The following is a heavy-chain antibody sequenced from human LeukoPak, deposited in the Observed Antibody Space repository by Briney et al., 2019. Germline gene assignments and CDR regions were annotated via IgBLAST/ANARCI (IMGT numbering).Heavy chain of an antibody. CDR1: GGSFSGYY. J-gene: IGHJ6*03. V-gene: IGHV4-34*01. CDR3: ARGGAYYYDSSGYYYYYYMDV. Sequence: SETLSLTCAVYGGSFSGYYWSWIRQPPGKGLEWIGEIDHNGNTNYNPSLKSRVTISLDTSRNQFSLKLSSVTAADTAVYYCARGGAYYYDSSGYYYYYYMDVWAKGTTVTVSS. CDR2: IDHNGNT. D-gene: IGHD3-22*01.